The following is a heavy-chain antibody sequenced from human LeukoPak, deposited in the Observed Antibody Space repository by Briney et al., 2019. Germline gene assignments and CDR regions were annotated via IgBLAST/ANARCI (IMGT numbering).Heavy chain of an antibody. CDR3: ARIGYCSSTSCSDY. J-gene: IGHJ4*02. CDR2: IHYDGSNK. V-gene: IGHV3-30*02. Sequence: PGGSLRLSCAASGFTFSSYGMHWVRQAPGKGLEWVAFIHYDGSNKYYADSVKGRFTISRDNSKNTLYLQMNSLRGEDTAVYYCARIGYCSSTSCSDYWGQGTLVTVSS. D-gene: IGHD2-2*01. CDR1: GFTFSSYG.